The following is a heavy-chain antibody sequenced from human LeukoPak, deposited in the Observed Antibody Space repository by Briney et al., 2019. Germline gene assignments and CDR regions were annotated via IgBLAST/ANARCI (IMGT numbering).Heavy chain of an antibody. CDR2: ISGSGGRT. CDR3: AGDTAMVKMADY. CDR1: GLTLSSHA. V-gene: IGHV3-23*01. D-gene: IGHD5-18*01. Sequence: SGGSLRLSCAASGLTLSSHAMTWVRQAPGKGLEWVSAISGSGGRTYYADSVKGRFTISRDNSKNTLYLQMNSLRAEDTAVYYCAGDTAMVKMADYWGQGTLVTVSS. J-gene: IGHJ4*02.